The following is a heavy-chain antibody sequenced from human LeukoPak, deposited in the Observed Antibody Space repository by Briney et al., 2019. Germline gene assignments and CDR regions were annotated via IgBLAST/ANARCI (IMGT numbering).Heavy chain of an antibody. V-gene: IGHV1-2*02. CDR2: INPNSGGT. J-gene: IGHJ4*02. CDR3: ARGLSHLWELSFDY. CDR1: GYTFTGYY. D-gene: IGHD1-26*01. Sequence: ASVKVSCKASGYTFTGYYMHWVRQAPGQGLEWMGWINPNSGGTNYAQKFQGRVTMTRDTSISTAYMELSRLRSDDTAVYYCARGLSHLWELSFDYWGQGTLVTVSS.